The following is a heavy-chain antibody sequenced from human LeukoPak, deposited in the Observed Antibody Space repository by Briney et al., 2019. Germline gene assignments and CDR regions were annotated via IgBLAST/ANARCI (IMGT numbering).Heavy chain of an antibody. Sequence: SETLSLTCTVSGGSISSSSYYWGWIRQPPGKGLEWIGSIYYSGSTYYNPSLKSRVTISVDTSKNQFSLKLSSVTAADTAVYYCARHRRYSSPPYGMDVWGQGTTVTVSS. V-gene: IGHV4-39*01. CDR3: ARHRRYSSPPYGMDV. CDR1: GGSISSSSYY. CDR2: IYYSGST. J-gene: IGHJ6*02. D-gene: IGHD6-13*01.